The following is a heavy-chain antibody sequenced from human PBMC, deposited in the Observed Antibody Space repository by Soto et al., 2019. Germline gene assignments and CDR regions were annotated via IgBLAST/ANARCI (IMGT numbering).Heavy chain of an antibody. Sequence: GASVKVSCKASGGTFSSYAISWARQAPGQGLEWMGGIIPIFGTANYAQKFQGRVTITADKSTSTAYMELSSLRSEDTAVYYCARGDSGYDLDYWGQGTLVTVSS. CDR3: ARGDSGYDLDY. CDR2: IIPIFGTA. D-gene: IGHD5-12*01. J-gene: IGHJ4*02. CDR1: GGTFSSYA. V-gene: IGHV1-69*06.